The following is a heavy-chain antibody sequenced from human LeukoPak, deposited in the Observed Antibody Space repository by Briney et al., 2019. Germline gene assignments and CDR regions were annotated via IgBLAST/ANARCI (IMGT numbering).Heavy chain of an antibody. V-gene: IGHV1-69*06. CDR1: GGTFSSYA. Sequence: ASVKVSCKASGGTFSSYAISWVRQAPGQGLEWMGGIIPIFGTANYAQKFQGRVTITADKSTSTAYMELSSLRSEDTAVYYCARDKIMITFGGVPGAFDIWGQGTMATVSS. J-gene: IGHJ3*02. D-gene: IGHD3-16*01. CDR2: IIPIFGTA. CDR3: ARDKIMITFGGVPGAFDI.